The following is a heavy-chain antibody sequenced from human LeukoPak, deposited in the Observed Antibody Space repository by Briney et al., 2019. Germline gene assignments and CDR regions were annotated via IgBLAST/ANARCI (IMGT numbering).Heavy chain of an antibody. CDR2: ISSSSSYI. J-gene: IGHJ4*02. CDR3: ARARGYGDYAPDY. D-gene: IGHD4-17*01. Sequence: GGSLRLSCAASGFTLSSYSMNWVRQAPGKGLEWVSSISSSSSYIYYADSVKGRFTISRDNAKNSLYLQMNSLRAEDTAVYYCARARGYGDYAPDYWGQGTLVTVSS. CDR1: GFTLSSYS. V-gene: IGHV3-21*01.